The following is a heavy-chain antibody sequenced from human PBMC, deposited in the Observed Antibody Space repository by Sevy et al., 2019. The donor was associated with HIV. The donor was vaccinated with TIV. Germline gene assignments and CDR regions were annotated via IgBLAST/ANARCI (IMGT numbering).Heavy chain of an antibody. CDR1: GFTFSSYA. CDR3: AKCQGMPDEYSGYDPWGMDV. Sequence: GGSLRLSCAASGFTFSSYAMSWVRQAPGKGLEWVSAISGSGGSTYYADSVKGRFTISRDNSKNTLYLLMNSLRAEDTAVYYCAKCQGMPDEYSGYDPWGMDVWGQGTTVTVSS. V-gene: IGHV3-23*01. J-gene: IGHJ6*02. D-gene: IGHD5-12*01. CDR2: ISGSGGST.